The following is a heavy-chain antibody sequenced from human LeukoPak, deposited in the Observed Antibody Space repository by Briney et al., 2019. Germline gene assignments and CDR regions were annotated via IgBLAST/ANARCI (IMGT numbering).Heavy chain of an antibody. V-gene: IGHV4-4*07. J-gene: IGHJ4*02. CDR2: IYTSGST. Sequence: PSETLSLTCTVSGGSISSYYWSWIRQPAGKGLEWIGRIYTSGSTYYNSSLKSRVTMSVDTSKNQFSLKLSSVTAADTALYYCARDGLGGATIDFDYWGQGTLVTVSS. D-gene: IGHD1-26*01. CDR3: ARDGLGGATIDFDY. CDR1: GGSISSYY.